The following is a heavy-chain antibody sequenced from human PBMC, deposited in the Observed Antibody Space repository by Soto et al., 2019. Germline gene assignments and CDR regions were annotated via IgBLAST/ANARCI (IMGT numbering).Heavy chain of an antibody. J-gene: IGHJ6*02. CDR1: VFSITIGCYY. CDR2: IYYSGST. CDR3: ESDIGGSPIDV. V-gene: IGHV4-31*01. D-gene: IGHD6-25*01. Sequence: SETXSLTGTVSVFSITIGCYYLRGLRQHPGSGLEWIGYIYYSGSTYYNPSLKSLVTISVDTSKNHFSMTLSSVTAEDTEVYYCESDIGGSPIDVWGQGTTVNVSS.